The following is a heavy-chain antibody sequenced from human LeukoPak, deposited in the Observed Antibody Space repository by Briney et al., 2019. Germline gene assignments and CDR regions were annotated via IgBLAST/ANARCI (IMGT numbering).Heavy chain of an antibody. J-gene: IGHJ3*02. CDR3: ARPYSSGWSGPFDI. V-gene: IGHV4-4*09. Sequence: SETLFLTCTVSGGSISSYYWSWIRQPPGKGLEWIGNIYTSGNTNYNPSLKSRVAISVDTSKNQFSLKLNSVTAADTAVYYCARPYSSGWSGPFDIWGQGTMVTVPS. CDR2: IYTSGNT. D-gene: IGHD6-19*01. CDR1: GGSISSYY.